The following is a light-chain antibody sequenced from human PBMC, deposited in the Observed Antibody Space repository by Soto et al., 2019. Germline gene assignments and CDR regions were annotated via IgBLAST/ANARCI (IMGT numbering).Light chain of an antibody. V-gene: IGKV3-11*01. Sequence: LSVTPGERAPLSCSASQSVSSYLAWYQQKPGQAPRLLIYDASNRPTGIPARFSGSGSGTDFSHTNSSQEPDLRSGYYCRQPIKMPPGITFGHGTRLEIK. CDR1: QSVSSY. J-gene: IGKJ5*01. CDR2: DAS. CDR3: RQPIKMPPGIT.